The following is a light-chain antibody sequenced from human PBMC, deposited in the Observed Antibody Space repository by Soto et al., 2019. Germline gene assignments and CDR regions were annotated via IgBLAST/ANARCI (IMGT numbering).Light chain of an antibody. CDR1: RGDVGTYNF. CDR3: ASYPVVGV. V-gene: IGLV2-23*02. CDR2: EVS. Sequence: QSALTQPASVSGSPGQSITISCTGTRGDVGTYNFVSWYQQHPGKAPKLMIYEVSKRPSGVSNRFSGSKSGNTASLTISGNQAEDEADYYRASYPVVGVFGGGTKLTVL. J-gene: IGLJ2*01.